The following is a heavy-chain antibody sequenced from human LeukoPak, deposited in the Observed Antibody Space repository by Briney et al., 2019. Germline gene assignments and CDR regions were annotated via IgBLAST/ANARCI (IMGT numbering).Heavy chain of an antibody. CDR2: IRYDGSNK. CDR1: GFTFSSYG. J-gene: IGHJ4*02. V-gene: IGHV3-30*02. D-gene: IGHD5-18*01. CDR3: AKDGDVYSYGYRAAVATDY. Sequence: PGGSLRLSCAASGFTFSSYGMHWVRQAPGKGLEWVAFIRYDGSNKYYADSVKGRFTISRDNSKNTLYLQMNSLRAEDTAVYYCAKDGDVYSYGYRAAVATDYWGQGTLVTVSS.